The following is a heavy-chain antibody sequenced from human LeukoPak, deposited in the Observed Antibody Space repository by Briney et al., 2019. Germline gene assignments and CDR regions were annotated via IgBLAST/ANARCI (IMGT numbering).Heavy chain of an antibody. CDR3: ARALGYSSGWGVDY. J-gene: IGHJ4*02. CDR2: SYNSGST. CDR1: GGPISNYY. Sequence: SETLSLTCTVSGGPISNYYWSWIRQPPGKGLEYIGYSYNSGSTYYNPSLKSRVIMSQDTSKNQFSLNLSSVTAADTAVYYCARALGYSSGWGVDYWGQGILVTVSS. V-gene: IGHV4-59*01. D-gene: IGHD6-19*01.